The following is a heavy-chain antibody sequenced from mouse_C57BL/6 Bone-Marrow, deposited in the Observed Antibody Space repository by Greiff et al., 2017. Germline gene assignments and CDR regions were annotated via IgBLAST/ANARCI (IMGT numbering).Heavy chain of an antibody. J-gene: IGHJ3*01. V-gene: IGHV10-3*01. CDR3: VREVIYYYGSSYRFAY. CDR2: IRSKSSNYAT. CDR1: GFTFNTYA. D-gene: IGHD1-1*01. Sequence: EVKLMESGGGLVQPKGSLKLSCAASGFTFNTYAMHWVRQAPGKGLEWVARIRSKSSNYATYYADAVKERFTISRDDSQSMLYLQMNNLKTEDTDMYYCVREVIYYYGSSYRFAYWGQGTLVTVSA.